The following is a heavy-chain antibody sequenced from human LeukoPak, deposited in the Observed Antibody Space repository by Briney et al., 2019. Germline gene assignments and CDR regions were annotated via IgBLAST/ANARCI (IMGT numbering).Heavy chain of an antibody. J-gene: IGHJ4*02. CDR1: GFTFSDYS. D-gene: IGHD6-13*01. CDR3: ARIASHSSSWYDGGY. Sequence: PGGSLRLSCAASGFTFSDYSMNWVRQPPGKGLEWVSSISSRSSYISYADSVKGRFTISRDNAKNTLYLQMNSLRVEDTGVYYCARIASHSSSWYDGGYWGQGTLVTVSS. V-gene: IGHV3-21*01. CDR2: ISSRSSYI.